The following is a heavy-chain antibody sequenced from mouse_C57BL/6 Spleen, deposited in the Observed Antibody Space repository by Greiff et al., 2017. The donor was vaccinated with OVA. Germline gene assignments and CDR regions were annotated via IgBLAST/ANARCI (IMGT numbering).Heavy chain of an antibody. V-gene: IGHV3-6*01. CDR3: ARDSAAQATNYAMDD. Sequence: VQLKESGPGLVKPSQSLSLTCSVTGYSITSGYYWNWIRQFPGNKLEWMGYISYDGSNNYNPSLKNRISITRDTSKNQCFLKLNSVTTEDTATYYCARDSAAQATNYAMDDWGQGTSVTVSS. D-gene: IGHD3-2*02. CDR2: ISYDGSN. CDR1: GYSITSGYY. J-gene: IGHJ4*01.